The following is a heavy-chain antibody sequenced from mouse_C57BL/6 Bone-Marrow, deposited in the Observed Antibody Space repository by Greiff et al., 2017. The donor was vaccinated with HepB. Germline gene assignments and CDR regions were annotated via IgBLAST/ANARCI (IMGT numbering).Heavy chain of an antibody. V-gene: IGHV14-4*01. J-gene: IGHJ2*01. D-gene: IGHD2-1*01. CDR1: GFNIKDDY. CDR2: IDPENGDT. CDR3: TFGRLPDY. Sequence: VQLQQSGAELVRPGASVKLSCTASGFNIKDDYMHWVKQRPEQGLEWIGWIDPENGDTEYASKFLGKATITADTSSNTAYLQLSSLTSEDTAVYYFTFGRLPDYGGQGTTLTVSS.